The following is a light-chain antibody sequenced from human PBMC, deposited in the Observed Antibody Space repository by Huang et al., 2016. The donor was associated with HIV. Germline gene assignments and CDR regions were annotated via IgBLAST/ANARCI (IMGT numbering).Light chain of an antibody. CDR2: SAS. CDR1: QSVTSN. CDR3: QHYNNWPWWT. V-gene: IGKV3-15*01. Sequence: EVVMTQSPAILSVSPGERATLSCRASQSVTSNLAWYQQKPGQAPRLLIYSASTRATGIQARLRGSGSGTEFTLTISSLQSEDFAVYYCQHYNNWPWWTFGQGTKVEIK. J-gene: IGKJ1*01.